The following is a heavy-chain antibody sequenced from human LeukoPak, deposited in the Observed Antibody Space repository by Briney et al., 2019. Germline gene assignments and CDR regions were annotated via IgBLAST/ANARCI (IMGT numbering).Heavy chain of an antibody. Sequence: ASVKVSCKASGGTFSSYAISWVRQAPGQGLEWMGRIIPILGIANYAQKFQGRVTITADKSTSTAYMELSSLRSEDTAVYYCARDDCSSTSCRRAYYYGMDVWGPGTTVTVSS. CDR3: ARDDCSSTSCRRAYYYGMDV. D-gene: IGHD2-2*01. J-gene: IGHJ6*02. CDR1: GGTFSSYA. V-gene: IGHV1-69*04. CDR2: IIPILGIA.